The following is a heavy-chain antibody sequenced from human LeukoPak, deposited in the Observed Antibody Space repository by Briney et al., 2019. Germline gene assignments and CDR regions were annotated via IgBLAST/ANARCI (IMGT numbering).Heavy chain of an antibody. Sequence: PSETLSLTCTVSGGSISSGGYYWSWIRQPPGKGLEWIGYIYHSGSTYYNPSLKSRVTISVDRSKNQFSLKLSSVTAADTAVYYCARDPTRAAEELVSDAFDIWGQGTMVTVSS. J-gene: IGHJ3*02. CDR1: GGSISSGGYY. V-gene: IGHV4-30-2*01. CDR2: IYHSGST. D-gene: IGHD6-13*01. CDR3: ARDPTRAAEELVSDAFDI.